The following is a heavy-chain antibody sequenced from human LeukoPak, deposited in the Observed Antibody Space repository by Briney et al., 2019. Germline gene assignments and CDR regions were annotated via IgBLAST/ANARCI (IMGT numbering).Heavy chain of an antibody. D-gene: IGHD3-10*01. CDR3: ARGGEECYYGSGSYLGY. V-gene: IGHV4-59*01. CDR2: IYYSGST. J-gene: IGHJ4*02. CDR1: GGSISCYY. Sequence: PSETLSLTCTVSGGSISCYYWSWIRQPPGKGLAWIGYIYYSGSTNYNPSLKSRVTISVDTSKDQFSLKLSSVTAADTAVYYCARGGEECYYGSGSYLGYWGQGTLVTVSS.